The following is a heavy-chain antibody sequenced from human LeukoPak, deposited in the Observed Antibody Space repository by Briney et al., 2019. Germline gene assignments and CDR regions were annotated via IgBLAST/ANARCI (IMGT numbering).Heavy chain of an antibody. V-gene: IGHV4-31*03. Sequence: PSQTLSLTCTVSAGSISSGSYYWSWIRQHPGKGLEWIGEINHRGSTNYNPSLKSRVTISVDTSKTQFSLKLSSVTAADTAVYCCARTARYYDCWSGYSRAFYIWSQGTMVTVSS. J-gene: IGHJ3*02. CDR3: ARTARYYDCWSGYSRAFYI. D-gene: IGHD3-3*01. CDR1: AGSISSGSYY. CDR2: INHRGST.